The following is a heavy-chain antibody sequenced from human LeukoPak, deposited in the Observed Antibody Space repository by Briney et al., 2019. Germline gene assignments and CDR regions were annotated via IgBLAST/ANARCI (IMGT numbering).Heavy chain of an antibody. CDR2: IRSNSDGGTI. V-gene: IGHV3-15*07. CDR1: GFTFSNAW. J-gene: IGHJ5*02. D-gene: IGHD3-22*01. CDR3: ATDFYDST. Sequence: TGGSLRLSCATSGFTFSNAWMNWVRQAPGKGLEWVGRIRSNSDGGTIDYAAPVKGRFTLSRDDSKTTLYLQMNSLQTEDTAVYYCATDFYDSTWGQGTLVTVSS.